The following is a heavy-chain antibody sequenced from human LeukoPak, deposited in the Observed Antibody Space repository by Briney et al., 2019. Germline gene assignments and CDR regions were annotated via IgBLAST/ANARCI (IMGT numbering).Heavy chain of an antibody. CDR3: ARGGLTYYDILTGYQYYFDY. D-gene: IGHD3-9*01. Sequence: ASVKVSCKASGGTFSSYAISWVRQAPGQGLEWMGGIIPIFGTANYAQKFHGRVTITADESTSTAYMELSSLRSEDTAVYYCARGGLTYYDILTGYQYYFDYWGQGTLVTVSS. CDR1: GGTFSSYA. CDR2: IIPIFGTA. J-gene: IGHJ4*02. V-gene: IGHV1-69*13.